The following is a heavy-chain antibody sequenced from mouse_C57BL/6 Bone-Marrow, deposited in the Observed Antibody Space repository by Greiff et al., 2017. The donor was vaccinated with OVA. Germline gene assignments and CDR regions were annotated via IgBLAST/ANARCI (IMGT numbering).Heavy chain of an antibody. CDR3: ARVNYWYFDV. CDR2: ISSGSSTI. V-gene: IGHV5-17*01. J-gene: IGHJ1*03. Sequence: EVQLVESGGGLVKPGGSLKLSCAASGFTFSDYGMHWVRQAPEKGLEWVAYISSGSSTIYYADTVKGRFTITRDNDKNTLFLQMTSLRSENTAKYYCARVNYWYFDVGGTGTAVTVSS. CDR1: GFTFSDYG.